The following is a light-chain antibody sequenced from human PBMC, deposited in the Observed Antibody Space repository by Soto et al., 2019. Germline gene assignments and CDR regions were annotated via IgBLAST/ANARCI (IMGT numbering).Light chain of an antibody. Sequence: DLQMTQSPSSLSASIGDRVTIACRASQSISSSLNWYQQQPGKAPKLLIYAASSLQSGVPSRFSGSGSGTDFTLTISSLQPEDFATYYCQQSYSTPVTFGQGTNVEIK. V-gene: IGKV1-39*01. CDR1: QSISSS. J-gene: IGKJ1*01. CDR2: AAS. CDR3: QQSYSTPVT.